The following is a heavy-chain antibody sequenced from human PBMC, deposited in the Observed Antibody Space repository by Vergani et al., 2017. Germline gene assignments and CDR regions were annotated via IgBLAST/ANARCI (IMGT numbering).Heavy chain of an antibody. Sequence: QVKVVQSGAEVKAPGASVKVSCEASGYTYRSYYVHWVRQAPGQGLEWMGVINPLGGRATYSQKFQGRASVTGDSSTTGGTSASMVYMDLTSLTPEDTAVYFCVSSHLRSFEYWGQGTLVTVSS. CDR3: VSSHLRSFEY. D-gene: IGHD4-17*01. CDR2: INPLGGRA. J-gene: IGHJ4*02. V-gene: IGHV1-46*03. CDR1: GYTYRSYY.